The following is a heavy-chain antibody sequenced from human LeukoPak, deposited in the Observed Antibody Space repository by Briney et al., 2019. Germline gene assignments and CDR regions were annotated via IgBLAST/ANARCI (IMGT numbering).Heavy chain of an antibody. D-gene: IGHD3-22*01. Sequence: SETLSLTSTVSGGSITSSYWSWIWQPPGQGLEWVGDSYYSGSANYHPSLKSRVTISVDTSKNQFSLKLSSVTAADTAVYYCARHKGPRSYYYDSSGYYFQHWGQGTLVTVSS. V-gene: IGHV4-59*08. CDR3: ARHKGPRSYYYDSSGYYFQH. J-gene: IGHJ1*01. CDR1: GGSITSSY. CDR2: SYYSGSA.